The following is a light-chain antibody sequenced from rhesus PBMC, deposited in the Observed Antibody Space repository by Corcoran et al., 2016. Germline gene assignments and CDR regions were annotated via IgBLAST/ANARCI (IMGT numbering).Light chain of an antibody. CDR1: QSISSW. CDR2: KAS. CDR3: LQYSSSPYS. V-gene: IGKV1-22*01. J-gene: IGKJ2*01. Sequence: DIQMTQSPSSLSASVGDTVTITCRASQSISSWLDWYQQKPGKAPKLLVYKASDLQRGVPSRFSGNGSGTDVTLTISNLQPEDFATYYCLQYSSSPYSFGQGTKVEIK.